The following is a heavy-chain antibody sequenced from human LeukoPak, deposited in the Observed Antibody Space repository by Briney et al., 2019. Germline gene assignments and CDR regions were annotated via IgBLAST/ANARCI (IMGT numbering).Heavy chain of an antibody. Sequence: GESLKISCKGAGYRITSYWIGWVRQMPGKGLEWMVIIYPGDSDARYSPSFQGQITISADKSISTAYLQWSSLKASDTAMYYCARHGYYDTSGNLYYYGMDVWGQGTTVSV. J-gene: IGHJ6*01. CDR2: IYPGDSDA. CDR3: ARHGYYDTSGNLYYYGMDV. V-gene: IGHV5-51*01. D-gene: IGHD3-22*01. CDR1: GYRITSYW.